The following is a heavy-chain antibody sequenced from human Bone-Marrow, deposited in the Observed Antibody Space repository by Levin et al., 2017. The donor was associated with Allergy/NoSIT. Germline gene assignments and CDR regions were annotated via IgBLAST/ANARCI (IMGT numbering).Heavy chain of an antibody. CDR2: MSGGRT. CDR1: GFSFSSYA. J-gene: IGHJ4*02. D-gene: IGHD3-22*01. Sequence: PGGSLRLSCAASGFSFSSYAMSWVRQAPGKGLEWVSAMSGGRTYYADSVKGRFTISRDNSKNTLYLQMNSLRAEDTAVFYCAKSAYYDSSGYSYYFDFWGQGTLVTVSS. CDR3: AKSAYYDSSGYSYYFDF. V-gene: IGHV3-23*01.